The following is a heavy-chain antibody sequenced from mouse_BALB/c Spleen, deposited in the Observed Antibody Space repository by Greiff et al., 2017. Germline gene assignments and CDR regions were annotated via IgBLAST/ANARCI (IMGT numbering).Heavy chain of an antibody. CDR2: ISSGSSTI. Sequence: EVQRVESGGGLVQPGGSRKLSCAASGFTFSSFGMHWVRQAPEKGLEWVAYISSGSSTIYYADTVKGRFTISRDNPKNTLFLQMTSLRSEDTAMYYCARGVGNYWGQGTTLTVSS. CDR1: GFTFSSFG. J-gene: IGHJ2*01. CDR3: ARGVGNY. D-gene: IGHD1-1*01. V-gene: IGHV5-17*02.